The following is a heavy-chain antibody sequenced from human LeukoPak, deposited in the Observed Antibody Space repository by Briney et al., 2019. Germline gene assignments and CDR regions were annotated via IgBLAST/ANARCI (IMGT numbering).Heavy chain of an antibody. V-gene: IGHV5-51*01. J-gene: IGHJ5*02. CDR2: IYPGDSDT. CDR1: GYSFTSYW. D-gene: IGHD3-22*01. CDR3: ASHYYDSSGYYWFDP. Sequence: GESLKISCKGSGYSFTSYWIGWVRQMPGKGLELMGIIYPGDSDTRYSPSFQGQVTISADKSISTAYLQWSSLKASDTAMYYCASHYYDSSGYYWFDPWGQGTLVTASS.